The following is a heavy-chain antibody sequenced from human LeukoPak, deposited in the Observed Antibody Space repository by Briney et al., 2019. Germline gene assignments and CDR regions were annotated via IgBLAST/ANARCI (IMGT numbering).Heavy chain of an antibody. V-gene: IGHV3-7*01. Sequence: GGSLRLSCAASGFTFSSYWMSWVRQAPGKGLEWVANIKQDGSEKYYVDSVKGRFTISRDNAKNSLYLQMNSLGAEDTAVYYCARDLDYYGSGSYSDAGFDPWGQGTLVTVSS. CDR3: ARDLDYYGSGSYSDAGFDP. CDR2: IKQDGSEK. J-gene: IGHJ5*02. D-gene: IGHD3-10*01. CDR1: GFTFSSYW.